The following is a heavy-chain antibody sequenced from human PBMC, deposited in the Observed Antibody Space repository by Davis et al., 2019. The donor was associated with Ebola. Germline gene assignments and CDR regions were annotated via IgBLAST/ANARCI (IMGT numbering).Heavy chain of an antibody. J-gene: IGHJ1*01. CDR3: ARDPLWVATYYFQH. Sequence: PGGSLRLSCAASGFTVNYNYMSWVRQAPGKGLEWVSLIYSGGSTKYADSVKGRFTISRDNSKNTLYLQMNSLRAEDTAVYYCARDPLWVATYYFQHWGQGTLVTVSS. CDR2: IYSGGST. V-gene: IGHV3-53*05. D-gene: IGHD5-12*01. CDR1: GFTVNYNY.